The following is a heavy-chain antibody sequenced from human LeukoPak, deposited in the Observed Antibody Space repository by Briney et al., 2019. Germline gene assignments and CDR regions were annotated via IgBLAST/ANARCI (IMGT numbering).Heavy chain of an antibody. CDR1: GGTFVTYA. CDR3: ARGGRYCSGGRCYYYGMDV. CDR2: IIPIFGTP. V-gene: IGHV1-69*01. Sequence: SVKVSCKASGGTFVTYAISWMRQAPGQGLEWMGGIIPIFGTPKYAQKFQGRITITADESTSTAYMELSSLRSEDTAVYYCARGGRYCSGGRCYYYGMDVWGQGTTVTVSS. D-gene: IGHD2-15*01. J-gene: IGHJ6*02.